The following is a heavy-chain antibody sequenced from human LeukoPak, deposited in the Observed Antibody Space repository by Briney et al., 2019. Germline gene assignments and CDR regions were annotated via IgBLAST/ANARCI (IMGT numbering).Heavy chain of an antibody. V-gene: IGHV3-64D*06. CDR3: WNRGYSYGYDY. CDR1: GFTFSSYA. D-gene: IGHD5-18*01. Sequence: PGGSLRLSCSASGFTFSSYAMHWVRQAPGKGLEYVSAISSNGGSTNYADSVKGRLTISRDNSKNTLYLQMSSLRAEDTAVYYFWNRGYSYGYDYWGQGTLVTVSS. J-gene: IGHJ4*02. CDR2: ISSNGGST.